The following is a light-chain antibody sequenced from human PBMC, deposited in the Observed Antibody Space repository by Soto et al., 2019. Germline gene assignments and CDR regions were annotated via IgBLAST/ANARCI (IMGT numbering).Light chain of an antibody. Sequence: DIQMTQSPSTLSASVGDRVTITCRASQTISSWLAWYQQKPGKAPKXXIYKASTLKSGVPSRFSGSGSGTELTLTISSLQPDDCETYDCQHYNSYSEAFGQGTKVDIK. CDR1: QTISSW. CDR2: KAS. J-gene: IGKJ1*01. CDR3: QHYNSYSEA. V-gene: IGKV1-5*03.